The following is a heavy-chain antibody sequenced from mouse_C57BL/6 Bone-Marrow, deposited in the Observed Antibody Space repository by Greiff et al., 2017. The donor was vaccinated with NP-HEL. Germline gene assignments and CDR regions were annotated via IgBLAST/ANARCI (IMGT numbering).Heavy chain of an antibody. Sequence: VQLQQPGAELVKPGASVKVSCKASGYTFTSYWMHWVKQRPGQGLEWIGRIHPSDSDTNYNQKFKGKATLNVDKSSSTAYMQLSRLTSEDSAVYYCAMRGGNYGAMDYWGQGTSVTVSS. CDR3: AMRGGNYGAMDY. D-gene: IGHD2-1*01. V-gene: IGHV1-74*01. CDR2: IHPSDSDT. J-gene: IGHJ4*01. CDR1: GYTFTSYW.